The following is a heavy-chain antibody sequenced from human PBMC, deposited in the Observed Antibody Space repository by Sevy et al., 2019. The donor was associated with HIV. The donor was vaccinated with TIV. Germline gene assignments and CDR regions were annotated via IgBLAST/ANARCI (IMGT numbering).Heavy chain of an antibody. J-gene: IGHJ1*01. CDR3: ARRLAAAGRRNEYLQN. CDR1: GDSISSSSYY. Sequence: SETLSLTCTVSGDSISSSSYYWGWIRQPPGKGLEWIGGIHYSGNTYYNPSLKSRVTTSMNTSKNQFSLKLSSVTAADTAVYYCARRLAAAGRRNEYLQNWGQGPVVTVSS. CDR2: IHYSGNT. D-gene: IGHD6-13*01. V-gene: IGHV4-39*01.